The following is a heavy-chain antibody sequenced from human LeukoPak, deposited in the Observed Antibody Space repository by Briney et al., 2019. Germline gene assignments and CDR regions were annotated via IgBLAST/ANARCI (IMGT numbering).Heavy chain of an antibody. CDR1: GYTFTSYY. Sequence: SVKVSCKASGYTFTSYYMHWVRQAPGQGLEWMGRIIPILGIANYAQKFQGRVTITADKSTSTAYMELSSLRSEDTAVYYCLYCSSTSCSHIADYWGQGTLVTVSS. D-gene: IGHD2-2*01. J-gene: IGHJ4*02. V-gene: IGHV1-69*02. CDR2: IIPILGIA. CDR3: LYCSSTSCSHIADY.